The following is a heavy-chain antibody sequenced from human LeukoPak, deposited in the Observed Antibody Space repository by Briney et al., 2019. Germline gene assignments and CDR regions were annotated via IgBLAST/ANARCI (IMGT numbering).Heavy chain of an antibody. V-gene: IGHV3-74*01. D-gene: IGHD5-12*01. CDR1: GFTFSSYW. CDR2: INSDGSNT. J-gene: IGHJ4*02. Sequence: PGGSLRLSCAASGFTFSSYWMHWVRQAPRKGLVWVSRINSDGSNTDYADSVKGRITISRDNAKNTLFLQMNSLRDEDTAVYYCARGQYGGYDSIGDYWGQGTQVTVSS. CDR3: ARGQYGGYDSIGDY.